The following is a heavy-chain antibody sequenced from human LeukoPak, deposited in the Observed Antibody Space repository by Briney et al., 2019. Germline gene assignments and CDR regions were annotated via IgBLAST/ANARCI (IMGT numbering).Heavy chain of an antibody. D-gene: IGHD3-10*01. CDR3: ARAHYYGSGSPDAFDI. V-gene: IGHV4-30-4*01. J-gene: IGHJ3*02. CDR1: NGSVSSNDYS. CDR2: MYYSGSS. Sequence: PSQSLSLTCTVSNGSVSSNDYSWSWVRQPPGRGLGWIGYMYYSGSSYYSPSLKSRVTISVDTSKNRFSLKLSSVTAADTAVYYCARAHYYGSGSPDAFDIWGQGTLVTVFS.